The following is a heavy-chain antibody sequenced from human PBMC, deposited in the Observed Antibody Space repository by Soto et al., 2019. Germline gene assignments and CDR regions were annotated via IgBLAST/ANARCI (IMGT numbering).Heavy chain of an antibody. CDR2: IYYSGST. J-gene: IGHJ6*02. CDR1: SAHISSSACT. V-gene: IGHV4-31*02. D-gene: IGHD3-9*01. CDR3: ARGTIVFRYFVPDV. Sequence: PSETKSHTKTVASAHISSSACTWSWKKQRPGEGLEWIGYIYYSGSTYYNPSLKSRVTISVATSKNQFSLKLSSVTAADTAVYYCARGTIVFRYFVPDVWGQGTTVTVSS.